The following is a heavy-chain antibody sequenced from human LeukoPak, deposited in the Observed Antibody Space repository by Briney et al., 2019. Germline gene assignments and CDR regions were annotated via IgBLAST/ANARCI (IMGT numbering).Heavy chain of an antibody. CDR1: GFTFSSYG. J-gene: IGHJ4*02. V-gene: IGHV3-30*18. CDR3: AKDRGEQWLVTSFDY. D-gene: IGHD6-19*01. CDR2: ISYDGSNK. Sequence: PGGSLRLSCAASGFTFSSYGMHWVRQAPGKGLEWVAVISYDGSNKYYVDSVKGRCTISRDNSKNTLYLQMNSLRPEDTAVYYCAKDRGEQWLVTSFDYWGQGTLASVSS.